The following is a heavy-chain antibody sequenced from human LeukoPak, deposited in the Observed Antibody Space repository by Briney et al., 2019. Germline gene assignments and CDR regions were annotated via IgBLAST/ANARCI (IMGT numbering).Heavy chain of an antibody. V-gene: IGHV1-8*03. Sequence: ASVKVSCKASGYTFTNYHINWARQASGQGLEWVTWINPDTGDKGYARKFQDRVTITTDTSISTAYMELSSLSSEDTAVYFCARTTSITASGYDYWGQGTLVTVSS. CDR1: GYTFTNYH. D-gene: IGHD3-10*01. CDR2: INPDTGDK. J-gene: IGHJ4*02. CDR3: ARTTSITASGYDY.